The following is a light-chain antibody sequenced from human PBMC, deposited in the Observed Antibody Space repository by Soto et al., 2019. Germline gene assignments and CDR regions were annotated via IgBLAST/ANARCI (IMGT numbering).Light chain of an antibody. CDR1: QSISNH. J-gene: IGKJ2*01. CDR2: AAF. CDR3: QQSYSTPYT. Sequence: DIQMTQSPSSLSASVGDRVSITCRASQSISNHLNWYQQTPGKAPKVLIYAAFSLESGVPSRFSCIGSGTDFTLTISSLQPDDFATYYCQQSYSTPYTFGQGTKLEIK. V-gene: IGKV1-39*01.